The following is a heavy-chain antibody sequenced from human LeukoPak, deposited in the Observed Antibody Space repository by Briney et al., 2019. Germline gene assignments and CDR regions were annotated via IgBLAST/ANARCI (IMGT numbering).Heavy chain of an antibody. CDR1: GFTXGXXX. J-gene: IGHJ4*02. Sequence: GGSXRLSCAASGFTXGXXXMTWXXQAPGKGLQWVSVIFSDGTTYYTDSVKGRFTISRDNSKNTLYLQLNSLRAEDTAVYYCAKTGGPWDWGQGTLVTVSS. CDR3: AKTGGPWD. D-gene: IGHD7-27*01. V-gene: IGHV3-53*01. CDR2: IFSDGTT.